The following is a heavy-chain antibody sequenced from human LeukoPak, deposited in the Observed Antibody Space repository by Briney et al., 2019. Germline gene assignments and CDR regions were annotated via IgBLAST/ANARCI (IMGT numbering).Heavy chain of an antibody. CDR2: ISAYNGNT. V-gene: IGHV1-18*01. CDR1: GYTFTIYG. J-gene: IGHJ4*02. CDR3: ARARAPATVGYCSGGSCYEDN. Sequence: AASVKVSCKASGYTFTIYGISWVRQAPGQGLEWMGWISAYNGNTNYAQKLQGRVTMTTDTSTSTAYMELRSLRSDDTAVYYCARARAPATVGYCSGGSCYEDNWGQGTLVTVSS. D-gene: IGHD2-15*01.